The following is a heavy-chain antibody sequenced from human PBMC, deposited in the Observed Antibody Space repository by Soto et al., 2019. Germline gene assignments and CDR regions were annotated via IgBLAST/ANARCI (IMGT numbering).Heavy chain of an antibody. CDR2: ISGSDGKT. CDR3: ARWSYLDY. V-gene: IGHV3-23*01. J-gene: IGHJ4*02. Sequence: GGSLRLSCAASGFSFGSYALSWVRQAPGKGLEWVSAISGSDGKTFYADSVKGRFSISRDTSQSTLYLQMNSLRADDTAMYYCARWSYLDYWGQGTRVTSPQ. CDR1: GFSFGSYA. D-gene: IGHD3-3*01.